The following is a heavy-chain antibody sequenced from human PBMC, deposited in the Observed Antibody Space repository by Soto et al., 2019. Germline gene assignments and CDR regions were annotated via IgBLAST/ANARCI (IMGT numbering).Heavy chain of an antibody. Sequence: EVQLVESGGGLVQPGGSLGLSCAASGFTFSSYWMSWVRQAPGKGLEWVANIEQDGGEKNYVDSVKGRFTISRDNAKNSLYLQMNSLRAEDTAVYYCARLWSKDPDYGDDYWYFDLWGRGTLVTVSS. J-gene: IGHJ2*01. V-gene: IGHV3-7*01. CDR3: ARLWSKDPDYGDDYWYFDL. D-gene: IGHD4-17*01. CDR2: IEQDGGEK. CDR1: GFTFSSYW.